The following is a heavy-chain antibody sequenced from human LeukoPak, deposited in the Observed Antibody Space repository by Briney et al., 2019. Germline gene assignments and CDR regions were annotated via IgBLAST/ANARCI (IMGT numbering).Heavy chain of an antibody. CDR2: IYTSGST. D-gene: IGHD2-21*02. J-gene: IGHJ4*02. CDR3: ARDFTCGGDCYRFDY. Sequence: SETLSLTCTVPGGSISRYYWSWIRQPAGKGLEWMGRIYTSGSTNYNPSLKSRVTMSVDTSKNQFSLKLSSVTAADTAVYYCARDFTCGGDCYRFDYWGQGTLVTVSS. V-gene: IGHV4-4*07. CDR1: GGSISRYY.